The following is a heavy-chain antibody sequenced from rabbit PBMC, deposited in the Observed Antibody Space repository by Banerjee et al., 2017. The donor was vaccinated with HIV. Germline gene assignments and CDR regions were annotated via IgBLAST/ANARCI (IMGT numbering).Heavy chain of an antibody. V-gene: IGHV1S43*01. CDR3: ARRGVYSYGGAGYPLYYFNL. Sequence: QQQLEESGGGLVKPGGTLTLTCKTSGFSFSSGYDRCLVRQAPGKGQERIGCIYTGSTGSTYYASWVNGRFTISRSTSLNTVDLKMTSLTAADTATYFCARRGVYSYGGAGYPLYYFNLWGPGTLVTDS. CDR1: GFSFSSGYD. J-gene: IGHJ4*01. CDR2: IYTGSTGST. D-gene: IGHD6-1*01.